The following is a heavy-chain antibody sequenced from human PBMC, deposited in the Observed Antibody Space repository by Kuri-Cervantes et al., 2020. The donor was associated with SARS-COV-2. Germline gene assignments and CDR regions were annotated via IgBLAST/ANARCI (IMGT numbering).Heavy chain of an antibody. CDR2: IYYFVST. V-gene: IGHV4-39*01. CDR1: GGSISSSSYY. J-gene: IGHJ4*02. Sequence: SETLSLTCTVSGGSISSSSYYWGWIRQPPGRGLEWIGSIYYFVSTTYNPSLKSRVTISLDTSGNQISLKLVSVTASDTAVYYCARLEKRLLWVGDVSGVFDYWGQGALVTVSS. D-gene: IGHD3-10*01. CDR3: ARLEKRLLWVGDVSGVFDY.